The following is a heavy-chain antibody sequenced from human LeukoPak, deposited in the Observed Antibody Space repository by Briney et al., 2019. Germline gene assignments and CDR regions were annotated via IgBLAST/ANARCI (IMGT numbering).Heavy chain of an antibody. V-gene: IGHV3-21*01. CDR2: VSSSSSYI. CDR1: GFTFANYA. J-gene: IGHJ6*02. Sequence: GGSLRLSCEASGFTFANYAMNWVRQAPGKGLEWVSSVSSSSSYIYYADSVKGRFTISRDNAKNPLYLQMNSLRAEDTAVYYCASRPDYYYYYGMDVWGQGTTVTVSS. CDR3: ASRPDYYYYYGMDV.